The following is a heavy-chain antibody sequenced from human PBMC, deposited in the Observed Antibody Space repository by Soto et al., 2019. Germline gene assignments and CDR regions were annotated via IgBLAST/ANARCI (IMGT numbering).Heavy chain of an antibody. CDR3: AREETAWPLAYGLNV. V-gene: IGHV3-21*01. D-gene: IGHD2-21*02. CDR2: IGRRSDI. Sequence: GGSLRLSCEASGFSFSTYSMHWVRQAPGKGLEWVSSIGRRSDIYYADSVKGRFTISRDNAKNSVSLQMNSLRDEDTAVYYCAREETAWPLAYGLNVWGQGTTVTVSS. J-gene: IGHJ6*02. CDR1: GFSFSTYS.